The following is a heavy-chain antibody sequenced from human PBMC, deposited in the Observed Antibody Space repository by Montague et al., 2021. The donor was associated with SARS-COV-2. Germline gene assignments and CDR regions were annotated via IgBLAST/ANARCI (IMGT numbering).Heavy chain of an antibody. V-gene: IGHV3-30*04. CDR2: ISNDGSNK. CDR1: GFYFSYA. D-gene: IGHD1-26*01. CDR3: ARESGSFHDGGYFDY. Sequence: SLRLSCAASGFYFSYAMHWVRRAPGKGLEWVALISNDGSNKHYADSVKGRFTISRDNSKSTLYLQVNSLRAEDTAVYYCARESGSFHDGGYFDYWGQGSLVTVSS. J-gene: IGHJ4*02.